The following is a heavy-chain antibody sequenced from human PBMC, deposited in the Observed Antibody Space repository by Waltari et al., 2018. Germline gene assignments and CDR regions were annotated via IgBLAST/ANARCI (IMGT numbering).Heavy chain of an antibody. V-gene: IGHV4-34*01. CDR1: GGSFSNYY. J-gene: IGHJ4*02. CDR2: INHSGST. D-gene: IGHD3-10*01. Sequence: QVQLQQWGAGLLTPSETLSLNCAVYGGSFSNYYWSWIRQPPGKGLEWIGEINHSGSTNYNPYLKSRVTISVDTSRNHFSLSLNSVTATDTAVYYCARGRGVFGYWGQGTLVTVSS. CDR3: ARGRGVFGY.